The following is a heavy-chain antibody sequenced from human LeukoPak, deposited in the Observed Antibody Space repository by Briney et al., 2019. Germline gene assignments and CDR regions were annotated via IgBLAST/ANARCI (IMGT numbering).Heavy chain of an antibody. D-gene: IGHD3-10*01. J-gene: IGHJ4*02. CDR1: GFTFSSYA. CDR2: ISGSGGST. Sequence: GGSLRLSCTASGFTFSSYAMSWVHQAPGKGLEWVSAISGSGGSTYCVDSVKGRFTISRDNSKNTLYLQINSLRTEDTALYYSAKGKNTGSYLSHVDYWGQGTLVTVSS. V-gene: IGHV3-23*01. CDR3: AKGKNTGSYLSHVDY.